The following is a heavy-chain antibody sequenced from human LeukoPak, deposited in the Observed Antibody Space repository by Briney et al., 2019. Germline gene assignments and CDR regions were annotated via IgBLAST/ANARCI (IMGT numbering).Heavy chain of an antibody. Sequence: SETLSLTCAVYGGSFSGYYWTWIRQPPGKGLEGIGSIYYSGSTYYNPSLKSRVTISVDTSKNQFSLKLSSVTAADTAVYYCARPSSTRSNWFDPWGQGTLVTVSS. CDR1: GGSFSGYY. V-gene: IGHV4-34*01. J-gene: IGHJ5*02. CDR2: IYYSGST. CDR3: ARPSSTRSNWFDP. D-gene: IGHD2-2*01.